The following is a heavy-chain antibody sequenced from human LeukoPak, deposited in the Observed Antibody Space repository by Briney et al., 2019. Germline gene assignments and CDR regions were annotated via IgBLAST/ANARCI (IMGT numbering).Heavy chain of an antibody. CDR1: GGSFSGYY. J-gene: IGHJ3*02. CDR2: INHSGST. Sequence: SETLSLTCAVCGGSFSGYYWNWIRQSPGKGLEWIGEINHSGSTNYNPSLKSRVTMSVDTSKNQFSLKLSSVTAADTAVYYCARGVTPDGDAFDIWGQGTMVTVSS. D-gene: IGHD5-18*01. CDR3: ARGVTPDGDAFDI. V-gene: IGHV4-34*01.